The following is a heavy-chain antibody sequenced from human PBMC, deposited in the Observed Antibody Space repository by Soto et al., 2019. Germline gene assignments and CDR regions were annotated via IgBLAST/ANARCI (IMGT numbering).Heavy chain of an antibody. Sequence: EVQLVESGGGLVEPGGSRRLSRAASGFTFSSYWMHWVRQAPGKGLVRVSRINSDGSSTSYADSVKGRFTISRDNAKNTLYLQMNSLRAEDTAVYYCASLFMVRGASDYWGQGTLVTVSS. D-gene: IGHD3-10*01. CDR3: ASLFMVRGASDY. CDR1: GFTFSSYW. J-gene: IGHJ4*02. CDR2: INSDGSST. V-gene: IGHV3-74*01.